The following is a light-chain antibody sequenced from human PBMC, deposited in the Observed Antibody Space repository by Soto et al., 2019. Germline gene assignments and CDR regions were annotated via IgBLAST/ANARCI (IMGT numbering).Light chain of an antibody. CDR1: EGIRTW. Sequence: DIQITQSPTSLSASLGDSFTITCRASEGIRTWLAWYQHKPGKAPKFLIYDASSLESGVPSRFSGSGSGTEFTLTISNLQPDDFATYFCQQYNNYPRTFGQGTKVDIK. J-gene: IGKJ1*01. CDR3: QQYNNYPRT. CDR2: DAS. V-gene: IGKV1-5*01.